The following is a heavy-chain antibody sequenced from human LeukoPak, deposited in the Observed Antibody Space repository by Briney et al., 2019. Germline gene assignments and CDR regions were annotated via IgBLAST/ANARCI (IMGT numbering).Heavy chain of an antibody. CDR2: IIPIFGTA. J-gene: IGHJ4*02. CDR1: GGTFSSYA. V-gene: IGHV1-69*13. D-gene: IGHD1-26*01. CDR3: ATAKTYGGNYYVFDF. Sequence: VASVKVSCKASGGTFSSYAISWVRQAPGQGLEWMGGIIPIFGTANYAQKFQGRVTITADESTSTAYMELSSLRSEDTAKYYCATAKTYGGNYYVFDFWGQGTPVTVSS.